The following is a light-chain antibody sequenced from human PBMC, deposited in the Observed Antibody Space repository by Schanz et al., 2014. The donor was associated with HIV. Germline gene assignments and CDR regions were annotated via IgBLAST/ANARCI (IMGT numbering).Light chain of an antibody. CDR1: SSDIGTYNY. CDR3: CSFAGTIWV. J-gene: IGLJ3*02. V-gene: IGLV2-14*03. Sequence: QSALAQPAPVSGSPGQSITISCSGTSSDIGTYNYVSWYQQHPGKAPKVLIYDVGNRPSGVSNRFSGSKSGNTASLTISGLQAEDEADYYCCSFAGTIWVFGGGTKLTVL. CDR2: DVG.